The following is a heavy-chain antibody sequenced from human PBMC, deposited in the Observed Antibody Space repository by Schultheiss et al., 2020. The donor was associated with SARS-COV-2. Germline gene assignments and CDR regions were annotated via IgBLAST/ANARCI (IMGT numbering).Heavy chain of an antibody. J-gene: IGHJ4*01. D-gene: IGHD3-10*01. V-gene: IGHV4-34*01. CDR3: ARVGGMVRGAEVRKKYYFDY. Sequence: SETLSLTCAVYGGSFSGYYWSWIRQPPGKGLEWIGEINHSGSTNYNPSLKSRVTISVDTSKNQFSLKLSSVTAADTAVYYCARVGGMVRGAEVRKKYYFDYWGQGTLVTVFS. CDR2: INHSGST. CDR1: GGSFSGYY.